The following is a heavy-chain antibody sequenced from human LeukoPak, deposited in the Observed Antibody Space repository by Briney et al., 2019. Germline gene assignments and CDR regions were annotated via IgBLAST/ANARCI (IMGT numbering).Heavy chain of an antibody. CDR3: ARVGCSSTSCYFPDY. V-gene: IGHV1-18*01. CDR2: ISAYNGNT. D-gene: IGHD2-2*01. J-gene: IGHJ4*02. Sequence: ASVKVSCKASGYTFTSYGISWVRQAPGQGLEWMGWISAYNGNTNYAQKLQGRVTMTTDTSTSTAYMELRSLRSDDTAVYYCARVGCSSTSCYFPDYWGQGTLVTVSS. CDR1: GYTFTSYG.